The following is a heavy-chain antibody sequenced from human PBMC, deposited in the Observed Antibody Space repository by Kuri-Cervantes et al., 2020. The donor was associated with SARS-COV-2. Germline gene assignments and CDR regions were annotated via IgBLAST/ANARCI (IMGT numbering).Heavy chain of an antibody. J-gene: IGHJ4*02. CDR3: TRQNYGDYSDGDY. Sequence: GGSLRLSCESSGDSFTSYWIAWVRQVPGRGLEWMGSISPVDSEAIYSPSFEGQVTMSVDKSIRTAYLHWSSLKASDTATYYCTRQNYGDYSDGDYWGQGTLVTVSS. D-gene: IGHD4-17*01. CDR2: ISPVDSEA. CDR1: GDSFTSYW. V-gene: IGHV5-51*01.